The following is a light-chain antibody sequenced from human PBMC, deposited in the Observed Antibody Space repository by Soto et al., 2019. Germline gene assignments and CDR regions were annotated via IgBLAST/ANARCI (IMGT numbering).Light chain of an antibody. J-gene: IGLJ3*02. CDR1: SSDVGGYNY. Sequence: QSVLTQPASVSGSPGQSITISCTGTSSDVGGYNYVSWYQQHPGKAPKFMIYEVSNRPSGVSNRFSGSKSGNTASLTISGLQAEDEADYYCSSYTTSSTHWVFGGGTNLTVL. CDR2: EVS. CDR3: SSYTTSSTHWV. V-gene: IGLV2-14*01.